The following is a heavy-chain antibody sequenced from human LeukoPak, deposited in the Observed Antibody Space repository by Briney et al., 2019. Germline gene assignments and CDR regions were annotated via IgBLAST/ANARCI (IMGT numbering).Heavy chain of an antibody. D-gene: IGHD3-10*01. V-gene: IGHV3-23*01. Sequence: PGGSLTLSCDASGFIFRSHGMSWVRQAPGKGLEWVSSVSGSGNSPYYARSVKGRFTISRDHSNNTLYLQMNSLRAEDTAVYYCAKDWRYGSGNLRGLDVWGQGTTVTVSS. CDR2: VSGSGNSP. CDR3: AKDWRYGSGNLRGLDV. CDR1: GFIFRSHG. J-gene: IGHJ6*02.